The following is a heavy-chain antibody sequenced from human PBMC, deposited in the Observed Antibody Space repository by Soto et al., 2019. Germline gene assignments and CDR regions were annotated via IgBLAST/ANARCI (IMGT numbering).Heavy chain of an antibody. Sequence: ASVKVSCKASGYTFTSYGISWVRQAPGQGLEWMGWISAYNGNTNYAQKLQGRVTMTTDTSTSTAYMELRSLRSDDTAVYYCARDPYPAVAGPFGDSDSWGHGTLVPLSS. J-gene: IGHJ5*01. CDR1: GYTFTSYG. V-gene: IGHV1-18*01. D-gene: IGHD6-19*01. CDR2: ISAYNGNT. CDR3: ARDPYPAVAGPFGDSDS.